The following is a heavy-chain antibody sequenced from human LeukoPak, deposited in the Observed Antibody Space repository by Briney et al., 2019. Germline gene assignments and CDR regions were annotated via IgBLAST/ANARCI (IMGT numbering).Heavy chain of an antibody. CDR1: GGSISSSSYY. V-gene: IGHV4-39*07. CDR2: IYYSGNT. CDR3: ARGGAAMVFDY. Sequence: PSETLSLTCTVSGGSISSSSYYWGWIRQPPGKRLEWIGTIYYSGNTYYNPSLKSRVTISVDTSKNQFSLKLSSVTAADTAVYFCARGGAAMVFDYWGQGTLATVSS. D-gene: IGHD5-18*01. J-gene: IGHJ4*02.